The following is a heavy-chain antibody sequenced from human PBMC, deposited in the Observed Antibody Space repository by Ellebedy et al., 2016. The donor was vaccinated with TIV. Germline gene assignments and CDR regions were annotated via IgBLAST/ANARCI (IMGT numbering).Heavy chain of an antibody. J-gene: IGHJ4*02. CDR1: GFTFSSYA. V-gene: IGHV3-23*01. CDR3: AHHCSSTSCHGY. Sequence: PGGSLRLSCAASGFTFSSYAMSWVRQAPGKGLEWVSTISISGGNTYYADSVKGRFTISRDNSQNPLYLQMNSLRAEYTAVYYCAHHCSSTSCHGYWGQGTLVPVSS. D-gene: IGHD2-2*01. CDR2: ISISGGNT.